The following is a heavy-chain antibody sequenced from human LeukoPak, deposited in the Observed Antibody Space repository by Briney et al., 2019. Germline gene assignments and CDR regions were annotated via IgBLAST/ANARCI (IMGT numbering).Heavy chain of an antibody. CDR2: INHSGST. V-gene: IGHV4-34*01. CDR1: GGSFSGYY. J-gene: IGHJ4*02. D-gene: IGHD2-15*01. CDR3: ARDPNVVIVSASCFDY. Sequence: PSETLSLTCAVYGGSFSGYYWSWIRQPPGKGLEWIGEINHSGSTNYNPSLKSRVTISVDTSKNQFSLKLSSVTAADTAVYYCARDPNVVIVSASCFDYWGQGTLVTVSS.